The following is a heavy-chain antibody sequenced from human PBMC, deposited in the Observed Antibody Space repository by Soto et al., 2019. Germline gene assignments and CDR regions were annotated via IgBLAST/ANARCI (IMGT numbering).Heavy chain of an antibody. J-gene: IGHJ4*02. CDR1: GFDFSRYT. V-gene: IGHV3-21*01. Sequence: GGSLRLSCTASGFDFSRYTLNWVRRAPGRGLEWVSSIDHGSNYLYYTDSVRGRFTISRDNTKSSLFLQLDSLRADDTAVYYCGSFGASTFWGQGTLVTVSS. CDR3: GSFGASTF. CDR2: IDHGSNYL. D-gene: IGHD3-10*01.